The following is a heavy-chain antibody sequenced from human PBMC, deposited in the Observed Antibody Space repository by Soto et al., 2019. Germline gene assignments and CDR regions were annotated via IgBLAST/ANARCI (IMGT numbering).Heavy chain of an antibody. CDR2: IYYSGST. J-gene: IGHJ6*03. D-gene: IGHD3-3*01. CDR3: ARHGEPFIRFLADYYMDV. V-gene: IGHV4-39*01. CDR1: GGSISSSSYY. Sequence: SETLSLTCTVSGGSISSSSYYWGWIRQPPGKGLEWIGSIYYSGSTYYNPSLKSRVTISLDTSKNQFSLKLSSVTAADTAVYYCARHGEPFIRFLADYYMDVWGKGTTVTVSS.